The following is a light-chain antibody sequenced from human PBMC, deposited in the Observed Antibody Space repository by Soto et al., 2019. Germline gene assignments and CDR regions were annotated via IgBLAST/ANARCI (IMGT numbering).Light chain of an antibody. CDR3: QQYGYFPIT. CDR2: AAY. CDR1: QSVRSN. Sequence: IVLTQSPATLSVSPGERATLSCRASQSVRSNFAWYQQKPGQAPRLLIYAAYTRATGIPDRFSGSGATTEFTLTISSREPEDVAVVYCQQYGYFPITFGQGTRLEIK. J-gene: IGKJ5*01. V-gene: IGKV3-15*01.